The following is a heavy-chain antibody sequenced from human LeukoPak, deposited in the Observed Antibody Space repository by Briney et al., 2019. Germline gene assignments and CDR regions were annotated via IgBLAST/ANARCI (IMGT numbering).Heavy chain of an antibody. CDR2: IKQDGSEK. J-gene: IGHJ1*01. CDR3: ARLRSGYYSAEYFQH. Sequence: SWVRQAPEKGLEWVANIKQDGSEKYYVDSVKGRFTISRDNAKNSLYLQMNSLRAEDTAVYYCARLRSGYYSAEYFQHWGQGTLVTVSS. D-gene: IGHD3-22*01. V-gene: IGHV3-7*01.